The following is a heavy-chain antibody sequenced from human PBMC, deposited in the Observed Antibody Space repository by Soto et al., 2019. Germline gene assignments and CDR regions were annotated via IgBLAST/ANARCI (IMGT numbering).Heavy chain of an antibody. CDR1: GYTFTSYA. CDR2: INAGNGNT. Sequence: QVQLVQSGAEEKKPGASVKVSCKASGYTFTSYAMHWVRQAPGQRLEWMGWINAGNGNTKYSQKFQGRVTITRDTXASTAYMELSSLRSEDTAVYYCARTGIAVAGPFDYWGQGTLVTVSS. CDR3: ARTGIAVAGPFDY. D-gene: IGHD6-19*01. J-gene: IGHJ4*02. V-gene: IGHV1-3*05.